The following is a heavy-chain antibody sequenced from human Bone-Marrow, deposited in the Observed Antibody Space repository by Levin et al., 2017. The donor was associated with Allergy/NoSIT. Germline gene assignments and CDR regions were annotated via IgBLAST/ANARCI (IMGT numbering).Heavy chain of an antibody. V-gene: IGHV3-9*01. J-gene: IGHJ3*02. D-gene: IGHD1-26*01. Sequence: PGGSLRLSCAASKFTFDDYAMHWVRQAPGKGLEWVSGISWNSGDVVYADSVKGRFSISRDNAKKSLYLQMNSLRPEDTAFYYCAKARNIGGRTDSFDTWGQGTKVTVSS. CDR1: KFTFDDYA. CDR3: AKARNIGGRTDSFDT. CDR2: ISWNSGDV.